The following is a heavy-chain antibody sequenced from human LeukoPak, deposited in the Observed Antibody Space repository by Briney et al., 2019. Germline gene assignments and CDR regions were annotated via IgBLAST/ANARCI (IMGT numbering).Heavy chain of an antibody. V-gene: IGHV3-30*04. CDR1: GFTFSSYA. CDR2: ISYDGSNK. D-gene: IGHD3-10*01. J-gene: IGHJ4*02. CDR3: ARTTRGGGFDY. Sequence: AGGSLRLSCAASGFTFSSYAMHWVRQAPGKGLEWVAVISYDGSNKYYADSVKGRFTISRDNSKNTLYLQMNSLRAEDTAVYYCARTTRGGGFDYWGQGTLVTVSS.